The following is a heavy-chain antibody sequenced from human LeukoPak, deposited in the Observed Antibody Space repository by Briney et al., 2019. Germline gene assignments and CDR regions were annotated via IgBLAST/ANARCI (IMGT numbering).Heavy chain of an antibody. J-gene: IGHJ4*02. CDR2: IYYSGST. V-gene: IGHV4-59*01. CDR1: GGSISSYY. CDR3: ARVVRNREYYYDSSGYYYVFDY. Sequence: SETLSLTCTVSGGSISSYYWGWIRQPPGKGLEWIGYIYYSGSTNYNPSLKSRVTISVDTSKNQFSLKLSSVTAADTAVYYCARVVRNREYYYDSSGYYYVFDYWGQGTLVTVSS. D-gene: IGHD3-22*01.